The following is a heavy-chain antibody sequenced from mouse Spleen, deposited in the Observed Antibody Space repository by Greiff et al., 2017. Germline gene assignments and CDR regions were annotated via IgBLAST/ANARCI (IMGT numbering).Heavy chain of an antibody. V-gene: IGHV1-64*01. CDR2: IHPNSGST. Sequence: VQLQQPGAELVKPGASVKLSCKASGYTFTSYWMHWVKQRPGQGLEWIGMIHPNSGSTNYNEKFKSKATLTVDKSSSTAYMQLSSLTSEDSAVYYCARWGSITTVVAPDYWGQGTTLTVSS. D-gene: IGHD1-1*01. CDR3: ARWGSITTVVAPDY. CDR1: GYTFTSYW. J-gene: IGHJ2*01.